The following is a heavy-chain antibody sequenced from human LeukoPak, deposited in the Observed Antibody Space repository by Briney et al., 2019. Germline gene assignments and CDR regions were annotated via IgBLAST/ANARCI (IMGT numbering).Heavy chain of an antibody. D-gene: IGHD1-26*01. CDR2: ISSSSSYI. Sequence: GGSLRLSCAASGFTFSSYSMNWVRQAPGKGLEWVSSISSSSSYIYYADSVKGRFTISRDNAKNSLYLQMNSLRAEDTAVYYCARGGWELLPLGALDIWGQGTMVTVSS. J-gene: IGHJ3*02. CDR1: GFTFSSYS. V-gene: IGHV3-21*01. CDR3: ARGGWELLPLGALDI.